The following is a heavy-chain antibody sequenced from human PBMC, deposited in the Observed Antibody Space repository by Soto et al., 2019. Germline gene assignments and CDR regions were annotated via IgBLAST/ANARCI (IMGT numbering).Heavy chain of an antibody. Sequence: SENLSLTCTVSGGSISSSSYYWGWIRQPPGKGLEWIGSIYYSGSTYYNPSLKSRVTISVDTSKNQFSLKLSSVTAADTAVYYCARRETGNLGFSYYYGMDVWGQGTTVT. V-gene: IGHV4-39*01. D-gene: IGHD1-1*01. J-gene: IGHJ6*02. CDR3: ARRETGNLGFSYYYGMDV. CDR1: GGSISSSSYY. CDR2: IYYSGST.